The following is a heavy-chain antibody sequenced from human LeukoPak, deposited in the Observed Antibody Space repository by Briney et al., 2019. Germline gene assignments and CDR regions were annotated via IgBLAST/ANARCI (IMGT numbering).Heavy chain of an antibody. CDR2: FDPEDGET. Sequence: GASVKVSCKVSAYTLTELSMHWVRQAPGKGLEWMGGFDPEDGETIYAQKFQGRVTMTEDTSTDTAYMELSSLRSEDTAVYYCATSIIQLWSKDNWFDPWGQGTLVTVSS. CDR3: ATSIIQLWSKDNWFDP. V-gene: IGHV1-24*01. CDR1: AYTLTELS. D-gene: IGHD5-18*01. J-gene: IGHJ5*02.